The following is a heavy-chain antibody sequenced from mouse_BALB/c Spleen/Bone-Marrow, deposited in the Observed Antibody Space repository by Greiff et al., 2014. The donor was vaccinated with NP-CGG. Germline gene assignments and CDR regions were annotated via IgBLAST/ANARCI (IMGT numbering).Heavy chain of an antibody. D-gene: IGHD1-1*01. CDR2: IDPANGNT. Sequence: VQLQQSGAELVKPGASVKLSCTPSGFNIKDTHMHWVKQRPEQGLEWIGRIDPANGNTKYDPNFQGKATLTADTSSNTAYLQLSSLTSEDAAVDYCAGEYGNSAWFASWGQGTLVTVS. CDR1: GFNIKDTH. J-gene: IGHJ3*01. V-gene: IGHV14-3*02. CDR3: AGEYGNSAWFAS.